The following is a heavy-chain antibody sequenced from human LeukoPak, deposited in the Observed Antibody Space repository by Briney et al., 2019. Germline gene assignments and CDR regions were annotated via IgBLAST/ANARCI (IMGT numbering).Heavy chain of an antibody. Sequence: WETLSLTCTVSGGSISSYYWSWIRQPTGKGLEWIGRIYTSGSTNYNPSLKSRVTISVDTSKNQFSLKLSSVTAADTAVYYCARQGSSSCYDTTFDYWGQGTLVTVSS. J-gene: IGHJ4*02. V-gene: IGHV4-4*07. CDR1: GGSISSYY. CDR2: IYTSGST. D-gene: IGHD6-13*01. CDR3: ARQGSSSCYDTTFDY.